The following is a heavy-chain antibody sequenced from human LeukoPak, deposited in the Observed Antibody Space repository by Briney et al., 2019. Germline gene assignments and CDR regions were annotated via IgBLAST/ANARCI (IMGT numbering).Heavy chain of an antibody. D-gene: IGHD2-21*01. V-gene: IGHV1-2*02. Sequence: AAVTVSCKASGYTFTGYYMHWVRQAPGQGVEGVGWINSTSGYTSSPQKFRGRVIMTRDTSISTAYIELNSIRSDDAAVYYWARTYCGGDSYLNDAFDIWGRGTPVTASS. J-gene: IGHJ3*02. CDR3: ARTYCGGDSYLNDAFDI. CDR2: INSTSGYT. CDR1: GYTFTGYY.